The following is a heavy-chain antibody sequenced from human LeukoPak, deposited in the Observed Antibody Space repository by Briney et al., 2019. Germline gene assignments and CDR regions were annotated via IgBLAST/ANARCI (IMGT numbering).Heavy chain of an antibody. V-gene: IGHV3-48*03. Sequence: PGGCLRLSCVASGVTFSNYEMIWVRQAPGKGLEWVSYISSSDTTTYYADSVKGRFTISRDNAKNSLYLQMNSLRAEDTAVYYCVRDWQWLVFWGQGTLVTVSS. D-gene: IGHD6-19*01. CDR1: GVTFSNYE. J-gene: IGHJ4*02. CDR2: ISSSDTTT. CDR3: VRDWQWLVF.